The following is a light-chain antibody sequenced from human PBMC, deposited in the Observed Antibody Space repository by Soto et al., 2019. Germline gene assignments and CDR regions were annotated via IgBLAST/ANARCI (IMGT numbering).Light chain of an antibody. V-gene: IGLV2-14*01. CDR2: EVV. Sequence: QSALTQPASVSGSPGQSITISCTGSRSDIATYDFVSWYQQHPGKAPKLIIYEVVNRPSGVSARFSGSKSGNTASLTITGLQVEDEAYFFCSSYTPSYTLVFGGGTKVTVL. CDR1: RSDIATYDF. CDR3: SSYTPSYTLV. J-gene: IGLJ3*02.